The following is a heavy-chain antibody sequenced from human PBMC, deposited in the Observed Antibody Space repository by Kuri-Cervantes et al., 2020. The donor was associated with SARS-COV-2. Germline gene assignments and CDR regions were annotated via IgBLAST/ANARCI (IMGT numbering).Heavy chain of an antibody. Sequence: SETLSLTCAVYGGSFSGYYWGWIRQPPGKGLEWIGSIYHSGSTYYNPSLKSRVTISVDTSKNQFSLKLSSVTAADTAVYYCARALSDLSNVLLWFGEKLRFDPWGQGTLVTVSS. J-gene: IGHJ5*02. D-gene: IGHD3-10*01. V-gene: IGHV4-34*01. CDR2: IYHSGST. CDR1: GGSFSGYY. CDR3: ARALSDLSNVLLWFGEKLRFDP.